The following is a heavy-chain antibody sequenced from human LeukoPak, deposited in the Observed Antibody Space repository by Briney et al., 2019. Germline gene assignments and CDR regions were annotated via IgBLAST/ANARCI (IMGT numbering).Heavy chain of an antibody. J-gene: IGHJ4*01. CDR3: ARDHRYSFDN. V-gene: IGHV3-48*01. Sequence: GGSLRLSCAASGFTFSSYWMSWVRQAPGKGLEWFSHIGISSGNTKYADSVKGRFTISRDKARNSLYLQMNSLRVDDTAVYYCARDHRYSFDNWGHGTLVTVSS. CDR1: GFTFSSYW. CDR2: IGISSGNT.